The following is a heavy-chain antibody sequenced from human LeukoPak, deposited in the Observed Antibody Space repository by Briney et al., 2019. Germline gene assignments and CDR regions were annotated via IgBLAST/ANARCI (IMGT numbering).Heavy chain of an antibody. CDR1: GFSFSNSS. V-gene: IGHV3-48*01. CDR2: ISGAGTTI. J-gene: IGHJ3*02. CDR3: ARDREKYGDYDAFDI. Sequence: GGSLRLSCVGHGFSFSNSSMNWVRQAPGKGLEWISYISGAGTTIYYQDSVKGRFTISRDNAKNSVFLQMNSLRVEDTAVYYCARDREKYGDYDAFDIWGQGTMVTVSS. D-gene: IGHD4-17*01.